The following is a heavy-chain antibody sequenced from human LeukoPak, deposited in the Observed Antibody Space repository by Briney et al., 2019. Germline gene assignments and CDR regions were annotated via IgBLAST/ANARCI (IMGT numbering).Heavy chain of an antibody. CDR2: ISSSGDYI. J-gene: IGHJ4*02. Sequence: PGGSLRLSCVASGFTFSSYNINWVRQAPGKGLEWVSSISSSGDYIYYADSVKGRFTISRDNAKNSLYLQMSSLRAEDTAAYYCARNLKNYYDSNSYFDYWGQGTLVTVSS. V-gene: IGHV3-21*01. CDR1: GFTFSSYN. CDR3: ARNLKNYYDSNSYFDY. D-gene: IGHD3-22*01.